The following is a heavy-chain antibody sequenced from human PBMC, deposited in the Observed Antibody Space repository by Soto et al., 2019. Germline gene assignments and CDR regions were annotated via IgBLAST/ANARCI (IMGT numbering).Heavy chain of an antibody. V-gene: IGHV1-69*13. CDR2: IIPIFGTA. Sequence: ASVKVSCKASGGTFSSYAISWVRQAPGQGLEWMGGIIPIFGTANYAQKFQGRVTITADESTSTAYMELSSLRSEDTAVYYCATGYCSSTSCAGFDPWGQGTLVTVSS. J-gene: IGHJ5*02. CDR1: GGTFSSYA. CDR3: ATGYCSSTSCAGFDP. D-gene: IGHD2-2*01.